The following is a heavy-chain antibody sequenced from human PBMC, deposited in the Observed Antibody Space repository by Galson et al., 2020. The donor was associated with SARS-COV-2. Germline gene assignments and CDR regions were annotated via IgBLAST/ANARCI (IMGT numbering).Heavy chain of an antibody. Sequence: GESLKISCAASGFTFSNAWMNWVRQAPGKGLEWVGRIKSKTDGGTTDYAAPVKGRFTISRDDSKNTLYLQMNSLKTEDTAVYYCTTHADIAARPWVDYYYYGMDVWGQGTTVTVSS. CDR2: IKSKTDGGTT. CDR1: GFTFSNAW. J-gene: IGHJ6*02. CDR3: TTHADIAARPWVDYYYYGMDV. V-gene: IGHV3-15*07. D-gene: IGHD6-6*01.